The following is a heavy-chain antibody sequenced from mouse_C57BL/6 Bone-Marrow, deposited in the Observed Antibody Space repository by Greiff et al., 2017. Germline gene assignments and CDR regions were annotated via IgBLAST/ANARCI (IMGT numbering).Heavy chain of an antibody. V-gene: IGHV1-55*01. CDR2: IYPGSGST. CDR1: GYTFTSYW. CDR3: ARIYYGNYVFDY. D-gene: IGHD2-1*01. Sequence: QVQLKQPGAELVKPGASVKMSCKASGYTFTSYWITWVKQRPGQGLEWIGDIYPGSGSTNYNEKFKSKATLTVDTSSSTAYMQLSSLTSADSAVYYCARIYYGNYVFDYWGQGTTLTVSS. J-gene: IGHJ2*01.